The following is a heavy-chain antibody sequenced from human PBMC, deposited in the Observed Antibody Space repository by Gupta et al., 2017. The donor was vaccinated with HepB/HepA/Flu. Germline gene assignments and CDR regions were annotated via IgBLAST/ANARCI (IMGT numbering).Heavy chain of an antibody. V-gene: IGHV3-21*01. CDR2: ISSRSSYI. CDR3: ARHTYSGSYYRRTVWYFDL. D-gene: IGHD3-22*01. J-gene: IGHJ2*01. CDR1: GSTFSAYT. Sequence: EVQLVESGGGLVKPGGSLRLSCAASGSTFSAYTMNWVRQAPGKGLGWVSSISSRSSYIYYADSVKGRFTISRDNANNSLSLQMNSLRAEDTAVYYCARHTYSGSYYRRTVWYFDLWGRGTLVTVSS.